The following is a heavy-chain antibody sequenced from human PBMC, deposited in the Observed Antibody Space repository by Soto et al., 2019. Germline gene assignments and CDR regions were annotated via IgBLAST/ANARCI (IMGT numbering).Heavy chain of an antibody. V-gene: IGHV6-1*01. Sequence: SQTLSLTCAISGDSVSSNNAAWNWIRQSPSRGLEWLGRTYYRSKWYSDYSLSVKSRITINPDTSKDQFSLQLNSVTPEDTALYYCARAKEYTRSSGMDVWGQRTTVTVSS. CDR1: GDSVSSNNAA. CDR3: ARAKEYTRSSGMDV. CDR2: TYYRSKWYS. D-gene: IGHD6-6*01. J-gene: IGHJ6*02.